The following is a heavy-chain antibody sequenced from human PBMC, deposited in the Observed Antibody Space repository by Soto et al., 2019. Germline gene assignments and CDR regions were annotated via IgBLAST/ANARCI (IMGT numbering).Heavy chain of an antibody. V-gene: IGHV4-31*02. CDR2: IYYSGGT. D-gene: IGHD2-15*01. CDR3: ARMRGKYFHSGGLTAFDY. Sequence: TLSLTCTVSGGSISGEDYYWNWIRQHPGKGLEWIGYIYYSGGTYYNPSLKSRVTISIDTSKNQFSLNLNSVTAADTAVYYCARMRGKYFHSGGLTAFDYWGQGTLVTVSS. CDR1: GGSISGEDYY. J-gene: IGHJ4*02.